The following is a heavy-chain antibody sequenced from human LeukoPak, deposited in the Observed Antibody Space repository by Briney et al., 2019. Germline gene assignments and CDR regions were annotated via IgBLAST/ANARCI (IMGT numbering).Heavy chain of an antibody. CDR3: ARQGGYDFWSQDWFDP. V-gene: IGHV4-59*08. J-gene: IGHJ5*02. CDR2: IYYSGST. CDR1: GGPISSYY. D-gene: IGHD3-3*01. Sequence: SETLSLTCTVSGGPISSYYWSWIRQPPGNGLEWIGYIYYSGSTNYNPSLKSRVTISVDTSKNQFSLKLSSVTAADTAVYYCARQGGYDFWSQDWFDPWGQGTLVTVSS.